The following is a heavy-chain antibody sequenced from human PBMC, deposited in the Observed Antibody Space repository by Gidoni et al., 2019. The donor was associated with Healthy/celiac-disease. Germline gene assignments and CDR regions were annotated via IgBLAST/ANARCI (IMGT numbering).Heavy chain of an antibody. CDR1: GFTFSDYY. CDR2: ISSSSSYT. D-gene: IGHD5-12*01. J-gene: IGHJ4*02. V-gene: IGHV3-11*06. CDR3: ARDAPKLPGLLDY. Sequence: QVQLVESGGGLVKPGGSLRLSCAASGFTFSDYYMSWIRQAPGKGLEWVSYISSSSSYTNYADSVKGRFTISRDNAKNSLYLQMNSLRAEDTAVYYCARDAPKLPGLLDYWGQGTLVTVSS.